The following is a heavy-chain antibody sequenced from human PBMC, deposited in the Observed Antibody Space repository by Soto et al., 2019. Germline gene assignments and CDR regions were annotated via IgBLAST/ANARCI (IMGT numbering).Heavy chain of an antibody. J-gene: IGHJ6*02. V-gene: IGHV1-3*01. Sequence: ASVKVSCKASGYTFTSYAMHWVRQAPGQRLEWMGWINAGNGNTKYPQKFQGRVTITRDTSASTAYMELSSLRSEDTAVYYCAREKKCTNGVCYYYYGMDVWGQGTTVTVSS. D-gene: IGHD2-8*01. CDR2: INAGNGNT. CDR1: GYTFTSYA. CDR3: AREKKCTNGVCYYYYGMDV.